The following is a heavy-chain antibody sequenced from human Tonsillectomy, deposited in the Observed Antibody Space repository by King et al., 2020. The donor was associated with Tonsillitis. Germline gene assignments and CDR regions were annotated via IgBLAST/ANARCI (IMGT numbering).Heavy chain of an antibody. J-gene: IGHJ4*02. CDR1: GGSISGSDQF. Sequence: LQLQESGPGVVKPSETLSLTCTVSGGSISGSDQFWAWIRQPPGKGLEWIGYMYYSGTIFYNPSLKSPITISGGTSENRFSLKLSSWTAADTAVYFCARYVSGSFDYWGQGALVTVSS. D-gene: IGHD1-26*01. V-gene: IGHV4-39*01. CDR2: MYYSGTI. CDR3: ARYVSGSFDY.